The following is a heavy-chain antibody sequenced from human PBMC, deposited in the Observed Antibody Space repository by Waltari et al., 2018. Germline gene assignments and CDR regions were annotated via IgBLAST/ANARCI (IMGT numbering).Heavy chain of an antibody. CDR2: IYYSGST. V-gene: IGHV4-39*07. CDR1: GGSISSSSYY. CDR3: ARGHPRGELLLLDY. J-gene: IGHJ4*02. D-gene: IGHD1-26*01. Sequence: QLQLQESGPGLVKPSETLSLTCTVSGGSISSSSYYWGWIRQPPGKGLEWIGSIYYSGSTYYNPSLKSRVTISVDTSKNQFSLKLSSVTAADTAVYYCARGHPRGELLLLDYWGQGTLVTVSS.